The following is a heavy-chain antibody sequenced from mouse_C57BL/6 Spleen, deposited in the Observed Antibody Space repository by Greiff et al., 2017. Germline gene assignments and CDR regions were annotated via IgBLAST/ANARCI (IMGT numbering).Heavy chain of an antibody. CDR2: IYPRSGNT. D-gene: IGHD1-1*01. CDR1: GYTFTSYG. CDR3: ASYYGRGAMDY. Sequence: QVQLKESGAELARPGASVKLSCKASGYTFTSYGLSWVKQRTGQGLEWIGEIYPRSGNTYYNEKFKGKATLTADKSSSTAYMELRSLTSEDSAVYFCASYYGRGAMDYWGQGTSVTVSS. J-gene: IGHJ4*01. V-gene: IGHV1-81*01.